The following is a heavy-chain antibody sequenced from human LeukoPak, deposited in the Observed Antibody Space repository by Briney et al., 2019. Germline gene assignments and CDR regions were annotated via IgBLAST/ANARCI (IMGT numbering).Heavy chain of an antibody. D-gene: IGHD2-2*01. V-gene: IGHV3-43*02. Sequence: PGGSLRLSCAASGFTFDDYAMHWVRPAPGKGLEWVSLISGDGGSTYYADSVNGRFTISRDKSKKSLYMQMNSLRTEDTALYYCAKDIWDCSSTSCSYDFWSGGGPDVWGKGTTVTVSS. J-gene: IGHJ6*04. CDR1: GFTFDDYA. CDR2: ISGDGGST. CDR3: AKDIWDCSSTSCSYDFWSGGGPDV.